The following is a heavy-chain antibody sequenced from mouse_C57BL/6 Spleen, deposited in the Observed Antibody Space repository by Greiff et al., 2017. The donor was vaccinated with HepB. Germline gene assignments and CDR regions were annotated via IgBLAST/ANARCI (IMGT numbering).Heavy chain of an antibody. CDR3: ARWGTNYSNYPYAMDY. D-gene: IGHD2-5*01. CDR2: IYPRDGST. J-gene: IGHJ4*01. Sequence: QVQLQHSGPELVKPGASVKLSCKASGYTFTSYDINWVKQRPGQGLEWIGWIYPRDGSTKYNEKFKGKATLTVDTSSSTAYMELHSLTSEDSAVYFCARWGTNYSNYPYAMDYWGQGTSVTVSS. CDR1: GYTFTSYD. V-gene: IGHV1-85*01.